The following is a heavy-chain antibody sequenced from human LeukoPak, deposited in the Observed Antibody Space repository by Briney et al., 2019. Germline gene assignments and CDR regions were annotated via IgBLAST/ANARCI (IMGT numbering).Heavy chain of an antibody. V-gene: IGHV4-39*07. CDR1: GGSISSSSYY. Sequence: SETLSLTCTVSGGSISSSSYYWGWIRQPPGKGLEWIGSIYYSGSTYYNPSLKSRVTISVDTSKNQFSLKLSSVTAADTAVYYCARGLYPRRTVGSGSYSGTQIKTTAGGFDYWGQGTLVTVSS. J-gene: IGHJ4*02. CDR3: ARGLYPRRTVGSGSYSGTQIKTTAGGFDY. CDR2: IYYSGST. D-gene: IGHD3-10*01.